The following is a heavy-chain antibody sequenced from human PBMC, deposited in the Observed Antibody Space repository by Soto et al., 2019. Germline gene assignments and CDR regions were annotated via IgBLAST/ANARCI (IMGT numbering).Heavy chain of an antibody. CDR1: GDSISSYY. CDR3: ARGVATIGP. V-gene: IGHV4-59*01. J-gene: IGHJ5*02. CDR2: IYYSGST. Sequence: QVQLQESGPRLVKPSETLSLTCTVSGDSISSYYWSWIRQPPGKGLEWIGYIYYSGSTNYHPSLKSQVTISVDTPKSQFSLQLTSVTAADAAVYYSARGVATIGPWGQGTLVTVSS. D-gene: IGHD5-12*01.